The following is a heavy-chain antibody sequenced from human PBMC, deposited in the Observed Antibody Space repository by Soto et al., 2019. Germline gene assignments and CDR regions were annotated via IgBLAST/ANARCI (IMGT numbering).Heavy chain of an antibody. Sequence: ASVKVSCKASGYTFTSYYMHWVRQAPGQGLEWLGWINPNSGDTNYAQKFQDRVTVTRDKSITTAYMELSRLRSDDTAVYYCAKNLRVTRAGALDIWGQGTMVTVSS. CDR1: GYTFTSYY. D-gene: IGHD5-18*01. CDR3: AKNLRVTRAGALDI. V-gene: IGHV1-2*02. CDR2: INPNSGDT. J-gene: IGHJ3*02.